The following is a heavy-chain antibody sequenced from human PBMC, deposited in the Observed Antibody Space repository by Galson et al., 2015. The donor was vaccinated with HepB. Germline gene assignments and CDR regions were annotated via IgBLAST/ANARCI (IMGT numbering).Heavy chain of an antibody. CDR1: GYTFTNYG. V-gene: IGHV1-18*01. Sequence: KVSCKASGYTFTNYGVSWVRQAPGQGLEWMGWISAHNGNTEYAQKVQGRVTMTTDTSTSTIYMELRSLRSDDTAVYYCARVAYAGYSSGRDWFDPWGQGTLVTVSS. D-gene: IGHD6-19*01. CDR2: ISAHNGNT. J-gene: IGHJ5*02. CDR3: ARVAYAGYSSGRDWFDP.